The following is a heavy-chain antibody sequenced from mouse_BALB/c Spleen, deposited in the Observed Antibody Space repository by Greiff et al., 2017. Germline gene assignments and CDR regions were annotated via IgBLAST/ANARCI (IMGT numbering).Heavy chain of an antibody. V-gene: IGHV2-6-7*01. CDR3: AREDYDYDYYYAMDY. J-gene: IGHJ4*01. D-gene: IGHD2-4*01. CDR1: GFSLTGYG. Sequence: VQLVESGPGLVAPSQSLSITCTVSGFSLTGYGVNWVRQPPGKGLEWLGMIWGDGSTDYNSALKSRLSISKDNSKSQVFLKMNSLQTDDTARYYCAREDYDYDYYYAMDYWGQGTSVTVSS. CDR2: IWGDGST.